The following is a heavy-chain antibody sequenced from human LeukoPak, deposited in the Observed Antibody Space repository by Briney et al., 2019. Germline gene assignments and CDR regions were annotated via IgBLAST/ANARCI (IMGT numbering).Heavy chain of an antibody. Sequence: GGSLRLSCAGSGFTFSNAWMNWVRQAPGRGLEWVGRIKSEVDGGPTDYAAPVKGRFTISRDDSKNTVFLQVNSLQTEDTAVYFCATGGYFLDYWGQGTLVTVSS. J-gene: IGHJ4*02. D-gene: IGHD3-16*01. V-gene: IGHV3-15*01. CDR3: ATGGYFLDY. CDR2: IKSEVDGGPT. CDR1: GFTFSNAW.